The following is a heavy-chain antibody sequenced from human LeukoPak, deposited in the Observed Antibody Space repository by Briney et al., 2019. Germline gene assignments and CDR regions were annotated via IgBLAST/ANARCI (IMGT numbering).Heavy chain of an antibody. J-gene: IGHJ3*02. CDR2: ISYDGSNK. V-gene: IGHV3-30*03. D-gene: IGHD4-17*01. CDR3: ARDPNGDYIGTFDM. CDR1: GFTFSSYC. Sequence: PGGSLRLSCAASGFTFSSYCMHWVRQAPGRGLEWVAVISYDGSNKYYADSVKGRFTISRDNSKNTLYLQMNSLRVEDTAVYFCARDPNGDYIGTFDMWGRGTMVSVSS.